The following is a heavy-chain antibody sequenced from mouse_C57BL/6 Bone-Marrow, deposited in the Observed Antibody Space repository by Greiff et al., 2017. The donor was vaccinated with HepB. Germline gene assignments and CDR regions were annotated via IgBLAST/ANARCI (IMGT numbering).Heavy chain of an antibody. CDR1: GYSITSGYD. J-gene: IGHJ2*01. D-gene: IGHD3-2*02. Sequence: EVKLVESGPGMVKPSQSLSLTCTVTGYSITSGYDWHWIRHFPGNKLEWMGYISYSGSTNYNPSLKSRISITHDTSKNHFFLKLNSVTTEDTATYYCARDRGDSSGYDYFDYWGQGTTLTVSS. CDR3: ARDRGDSSGYDYFDY. V-gene: IGHV3-1*01. CDR2: ISYSGST.